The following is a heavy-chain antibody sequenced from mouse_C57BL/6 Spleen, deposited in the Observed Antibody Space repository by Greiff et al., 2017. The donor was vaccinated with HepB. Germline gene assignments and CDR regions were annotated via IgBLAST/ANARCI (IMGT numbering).Heavy chain of an antibody. J-gene: IGHJ3*01. Sequence: VQLQQPGTELVKPGASVKLSCKASGYTFTSYWMHWVKQRPGQGLEWIGNINPSNGGTNYNEKFKSKATLTVDKSSSTAYMQLSSLTSEDSAVYYWARGIFDYHAPFAYWGQGTLGTVS. V-gene: IGHV1-53*01. CDR1: GYTFTSYW. D-gene: IGHD2-4*01. CDR3: ARGIFDYHAPFAY. CDR2: INPSNGGT.